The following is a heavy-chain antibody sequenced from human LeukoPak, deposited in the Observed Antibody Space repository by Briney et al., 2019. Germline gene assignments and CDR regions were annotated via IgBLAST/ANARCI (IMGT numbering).Heavy chain of an antibody. CDR1: GGSISSSSYY. Sequence: SETLSLTCTVSGGSISSSSYYWGWIRQPPGKGLEWIGSIYYSGSTYYNASLKSRVTISVDTSKNQFSLKLSSVTAADTAVYYCARDRSFSGHRWGQGTLVTVSS. V-gene: IGHV4-39*02. J-gene: IGHJ5*02. CDR3: ARDRSFSGHR. D-gene: IGHD3-10*01. CDR2: IYYSGST.